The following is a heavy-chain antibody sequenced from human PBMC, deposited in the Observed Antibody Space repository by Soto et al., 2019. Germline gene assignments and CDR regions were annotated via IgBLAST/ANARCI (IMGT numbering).Heavy chain of an antibody. D-gene: IGHD3-9*01. J-gene: IGHJ4*02. CDR3: ARESTGLRYFDWLNQFDY. CDR2: IKQDGSEK. V-gene: IGHV3-7*03. CDR1: GFTFSSYW. Sequence: GGSLRLSCAASGFTFSSYWMSWVRQAPGKGLEWVANIKQDGSEKYYVDSVKGRFTISRDNAKNSLYLQMNSLRAEDTAVYYCARESTGLRYFDWLNQFDYWGQGTLVTVSS.